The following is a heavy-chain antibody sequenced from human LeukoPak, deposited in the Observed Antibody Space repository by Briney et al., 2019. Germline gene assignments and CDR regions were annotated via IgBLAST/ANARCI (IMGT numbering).Heavy chain of an antibody. CDR1: GFIFSSYA. J-gene: IGHJ6*03. CDR2: LSYDGNNK. Sequence: GGSLRLSCAASGFIFSSYAMHWVRQAPGKGLEWVAILSYDGNNKYYADSVKRRFTISRDNSKNALHLQMNSLRAEDTAVYYFARDKDYVRYYYMDVWGKGTTVTVSS. CDR3: ARDKDYVRYYYMDV. D-gene: IGHD3-16*01. V-gene: IGHV3-30*04.